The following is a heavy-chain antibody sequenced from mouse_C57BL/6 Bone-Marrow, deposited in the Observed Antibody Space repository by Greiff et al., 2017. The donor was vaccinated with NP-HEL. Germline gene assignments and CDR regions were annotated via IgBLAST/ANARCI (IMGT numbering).Heavy chain of an antibody. CDR1: GFTFTDYY. Sequence: EVMLVESGGGLEQPGGSLSLSCAASGFTFTDYYMSWVRQPPGKALEWLGFIRNKANGYTTEYSASVKGRFTISRDNSQRILYLQMNALRDEDSATYYCERSFITTVVAFYWYFDVWGTGTTVTVSS. J-gene: IGHJ1*03. V-gene: IGHV7-3*01. CDR2: IRNKANGYTT. D-gene: IGHD1-1*01. CDR3: ERSFITTVVAFYWYFDV.